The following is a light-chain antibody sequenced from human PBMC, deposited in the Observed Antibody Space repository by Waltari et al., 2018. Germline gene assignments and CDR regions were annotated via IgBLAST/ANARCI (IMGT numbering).Light chain of an antibody. Sequence: QSMLTQPPSASGSPGQRVSISCSGGSSNIGSNAVNWYKQLPGTAPKLLMYSHVIRPSGVPDRFSGSRSGTSGSLAISGLQSEDEADYYCAAWDDSLKVVLFGGGTKLTVL. CDR1: SSNIGSNA. CDR2: SHV. J-gene: IGLJ2*01. CDR3: AAWDDSLKVVL. V-gene: IGLV1-44*01.